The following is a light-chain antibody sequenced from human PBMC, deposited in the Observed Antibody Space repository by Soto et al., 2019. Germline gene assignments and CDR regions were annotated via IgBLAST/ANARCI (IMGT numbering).Light chain of an antibody. Sequence: QSALTQPPSTSGSPGQSVTISCTGTSSDVGGYNFVCWYQQHPGKAPKLIIYEVTKRPPGIPDRFSGSKSGNTASLTVSGLQAEDEADYYCSSFADNKWIFGGGTKLTVL. CDR1: SSDVGGYNF. V-gene: IGLV2-8*01. CDR2: EVT. J-gene: IGLJ2*01. CDR3: SSFADNKWI.